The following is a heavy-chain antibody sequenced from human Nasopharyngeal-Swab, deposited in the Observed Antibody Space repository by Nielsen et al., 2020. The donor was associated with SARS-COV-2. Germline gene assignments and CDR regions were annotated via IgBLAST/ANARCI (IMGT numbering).Heavy chain of an antibody. D-gene: IGHD1-1*01. V-gene: IGHV3-23*01. CDR3: AKPDKGTHDY. Sequence: GESLKISCAASGFTFSSYAMSWVRQAPGKGLKWVSAISGSGGSTYYADSVKGRFTISRDNSKNTLYLQMNSLRAEDTAVYYCAKPDKGTHDYWGQGTLVTVSS. CDR2: ISGSGGST. J-gene: IGHJ4*02. CDR1: GFTFSSYA.